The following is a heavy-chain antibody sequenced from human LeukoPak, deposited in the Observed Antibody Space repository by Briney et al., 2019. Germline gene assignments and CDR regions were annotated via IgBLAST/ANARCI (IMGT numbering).Heavy chain of an antibody. J-gene: IGHJ4*02. CDR2: ISYDGSNK. Sequence: PGGSLRLSCAASGFTFSSYAMHWVRQAPGKGLEWVAVISYDGSNKYYADSVKGRFTISRDNSKNTLYLQMNSLRAEDTAVYYCARDDSGGSYLDYWGQGTLVTVSS. D-gene: IGHD1-26*01. CDR1: GFTFSSYA. CDR3: ARDDSGGSYLDY. V-gene: IGHV3-30*04.